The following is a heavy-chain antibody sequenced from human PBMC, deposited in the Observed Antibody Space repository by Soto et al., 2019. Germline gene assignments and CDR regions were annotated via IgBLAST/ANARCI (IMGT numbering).Heavy chain of an antibody. CDR2: IKEDGSDK. D-gene: IGHD2-15*01. Sequence: GSLRLSCVPSGFTFSNYWMTWVRQAPGKGLEWVAAIKEDGSDKYYVDSVKGRFTVSRDNPKNSLYLQMNSLTAEDTAVYYCARDLGYCSGGTCYSVFDYWGRGTLVTVSS. J-gene: IGHJ4*02. CDR3: ARDLGYCSGGTCYSVFDY. CDR1: GFTFSNYW. V-gene: IGHV3-7*01.